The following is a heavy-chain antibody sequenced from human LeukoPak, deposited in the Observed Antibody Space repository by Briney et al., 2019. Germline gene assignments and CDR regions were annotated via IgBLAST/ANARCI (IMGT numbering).Heavy chain of an antibody. CDR3: VRDVRGIGQDYYYMDV. CDR1: GMTFNNQW. Sequence: GGSLRLSCEASGMTFNNQWMHWMRQAPGKGLVWVARINKDGSSTTYSYSVRGRLPISRDNARNTMSLQMNSLRAEDTALYYCVRDVRGIGQDYYYMDVWGKGTTVTVSS. D-gene: IGHD3/OR15-3a*01. V-gene: IGHV3-74*01. J-gene: IGHJ6*03. CDR2: INKDGSST.